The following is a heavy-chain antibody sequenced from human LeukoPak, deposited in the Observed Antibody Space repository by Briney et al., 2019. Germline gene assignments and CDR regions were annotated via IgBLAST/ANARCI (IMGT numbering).Heavy chain of an antibody. V-gene: IGHV3-21*01. Sequence: GGSLRLSCAASGFTFSSYSMNWVRQAPGKGLEWVSSISSSSYIYYADSVKGRFTISRDNAKNSLYLQMNSLRAEDTAVYYCARGGSGSYPYYFDYWGQGTLVTVSS. J-gene: IGHJ4*02. CDR2: ISSSSYI. CDR1: GFTFSSYS. CDR3: ARGGSGSYPYYFDY. D-gene: IGHD3-10*01.